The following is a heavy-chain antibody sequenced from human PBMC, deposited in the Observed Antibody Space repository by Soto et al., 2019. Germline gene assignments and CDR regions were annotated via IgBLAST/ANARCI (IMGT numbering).Heavy chain of an antibody. CDR3: ARRKHTVTMDY. V-gene: IGHV4-34*01. J-gene: IGHJ4*02. CDR1: GGSFSGYY. CDR2: INHSGST. D-gene: IGHD4-17*01. Sequence: QVQLQQWGAGLLKPSETLSLTCAVYGGSFSGYYWSWIRQPPGKGLEWIGEINHSGSTNYNPSLKSRVTISVDTSKNPFSLKLSSVTAADTAVYYCARRKHTVTMDYGGQGTLVTVSS.